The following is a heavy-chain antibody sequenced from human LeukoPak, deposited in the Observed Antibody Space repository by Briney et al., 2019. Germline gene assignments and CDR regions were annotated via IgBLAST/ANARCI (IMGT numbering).Heavy chain of an antibody. D-gene: IGHD2-2*01. J-gene: IGHJ6*03. CDR2: INHSGST. V-gene: IGHV4-34*01. CDR3: ARGDCSSTICYSPMDV. CDR1: GGSFSGYY. Sequence: SETLSLTCAVYGGSFSGYYWSWIRQPPGKGLEWIGEINHSGSTNYNPSLKSRVTISVDTSKNQFSLKLSSVTAADTALYYCARGDCSSTICYSPMDVWGKGPTVTVSS.